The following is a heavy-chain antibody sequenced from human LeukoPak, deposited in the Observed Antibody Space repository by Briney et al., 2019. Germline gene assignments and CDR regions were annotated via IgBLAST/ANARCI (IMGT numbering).Heavy chain of an antibody. Sequence: ASETLSLXCAVYGGSFSGYYWSWIRQPPGKGLEWIGEINHSGSTNYNPSLKSRVTISVDTSKNQFSLKLSSVTAADTAVYYCARWVVPSYYFDYWGQGTLVTVSS. CDR2: INHSGST. D-gene: IGHD6-6*01. V-gene: IGHV4-34*01. J-gene: IGHJ4*02. CDR3: ARWVVPSYYFDY. CDR1: GGSFSGYY.